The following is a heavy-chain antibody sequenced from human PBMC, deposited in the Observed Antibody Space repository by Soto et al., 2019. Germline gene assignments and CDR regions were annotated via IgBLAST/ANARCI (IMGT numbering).Heavy chain of an antibody. D-gene: IGHD3-16*02. CDR3: AKPGGETTSDYDYIWGSYLGYFDY. Sequence: GGSLRLSCAASGFTFSSYAMSWVRQAPGKGLEWVSAISGSGGSTYYADSVKGRFTISRDNSKNRLYLQMNSLRAEDTAVYYCAKPGGETTSDYDYIWGSYLGYFDYWGQGTLVTVSS. CDR1: GFTFSSYA. V-gene: IGHV3-23*01. J-gene: IGHJ4*02. CDR2: ISGSGGST.